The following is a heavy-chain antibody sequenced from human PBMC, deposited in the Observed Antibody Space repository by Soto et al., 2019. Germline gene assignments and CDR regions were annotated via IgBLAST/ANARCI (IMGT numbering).Heavy chain of an antibody. CDR2: IIPIFGTA. CDR1: GGTFSSYA. V-gene: IGHV1-69*13. Sequence: SVKVSCKASGGTFSSYAISWVRQAPGQGLEWMGGIIPIFGTANYAQKFQGRVTITADESTSTAYMELSSLRSEDTAVYYCARGVAAVPYYYYVLDVWGQGTTVIVSS. CDR3: ARGVAAVPYYYYVLDV. J-gene: IGHJ6*02. D-gene: IGHD6-13*01.